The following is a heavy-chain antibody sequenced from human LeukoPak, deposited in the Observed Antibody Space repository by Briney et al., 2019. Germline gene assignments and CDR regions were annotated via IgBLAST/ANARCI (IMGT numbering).Heavy chain of an antibody. J-gene: IGHJ4*02. CDR2: FSSRTSYT. D-gene: IGHD6-19*01. CDR1: GFTFSGYS. V-gene: IGHV3-21*01. CDR3: ARGSQQWLVDY. Sequence: GGSLRLSCAASGFTFSGYSMKWVRQAPGKGREWVSSFSSRTSYTSYPHSLTARFTISSNNANNSLYLQMNSLRAEDTAVYYCARGSQQWLVDYWGQGTLVTVSS.